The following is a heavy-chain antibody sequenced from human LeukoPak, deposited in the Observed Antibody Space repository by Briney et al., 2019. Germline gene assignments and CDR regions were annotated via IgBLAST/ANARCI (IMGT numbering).Heavy chain of an antibody. CDR2: ISGDGGST. Sequence: GGSLRLSCAASGFTFNTYTMGWVRQAPGKVLEWVSSISGDGGSTYFADSVKGRFTISRDNSENTLIVQMHGLRAEDTALYHCVRARDGYNSLDFWGQGTLVTVSS. V-gene: IGHV3-23*01. J-gene: IGHJ4*02. CDR3: VRARDGYNSLDF. D-gene: IGHD5-24*01. CDR1: GFTFNTYT.